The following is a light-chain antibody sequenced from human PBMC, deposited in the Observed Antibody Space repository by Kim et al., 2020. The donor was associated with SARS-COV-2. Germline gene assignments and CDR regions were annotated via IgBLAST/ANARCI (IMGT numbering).Light chain of an antibody. Sequence: QAVVTQEPSLTVSPGGTVTLTCTSSTGAVTSDYSPNWFQQKPGQAPRALIYSTHNNFSWTPARFSGSLLGGKAALTLSGVQSEDEATYYCLLYHVGARVFGGGTQLTVL. CDR3: LLYHVGARV. CDR2: STH. V-gene: IGLV7-43*01. J-gene: IGLJ3*02. CDR1: TGAVTSDYS.